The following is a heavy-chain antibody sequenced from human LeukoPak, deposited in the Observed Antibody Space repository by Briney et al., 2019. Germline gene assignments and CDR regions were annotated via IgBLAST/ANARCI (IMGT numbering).Heavy chain of an antibody. CDR2: INPNSGGT. D-gene: IGHD3-3*01. CDR1: GYTFTGYY. Sequence: ASVKVSCKASGYTFTGYYMHWVRQAPGQGLEWMGWINPNSGGTNYAQKFQGRVTMTRDTSISTAYMELSRLRSDDTAVYYCARVGIQDRFKRANSRFDYWGQGTLVTVSS. V-gene: IGHV1-2*02. CDR3: ARVGIQDRFKRANSRFDY. J-gene: IGHJ4*02.